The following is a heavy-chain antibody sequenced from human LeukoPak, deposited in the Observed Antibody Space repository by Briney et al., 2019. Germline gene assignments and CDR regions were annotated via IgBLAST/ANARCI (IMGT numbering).Heavy chain of an antibody. Sequence: PGGSLRLSCAASGFTFDDYAIHWVRQAPGKGLEWVSGISWNSGNIGYADSVKGRFTISRDNAKNSLYLQMNSLRAEDTALYYCAKVRAAAGTFYFDYWGQGTLATVSS. CDR1: GFTFDDYA. J-gene: IGHJ4*02. V-gene: IGHV3-9*01. D-gene: IGHD6-13*01. CDR2: ISWNSGNI. CDR3: AKVRAAAGTFYFDY.